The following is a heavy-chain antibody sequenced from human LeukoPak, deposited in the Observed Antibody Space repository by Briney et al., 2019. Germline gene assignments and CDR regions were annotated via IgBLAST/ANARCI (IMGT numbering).Heavy chain of an antibody. CDR2: ISSSSSYT. D-gene: IGHD2-2*01. CDR1: GFTFSDYY. J-gene: IGHJ3*02. CDR3: AKCRSSCYGNGFDI. V-gene: IGHV3-11*03. Sequence: GGSLRLSCAASGFTFSDYYMSWIRQAPGKGLEWVSYISSSSSYTNYADSVKGRFTISRDNSKNTLYLQMNSLRGEDTAVYYCAKCRSSCYGNGFDIWGQGTMVAVSS.